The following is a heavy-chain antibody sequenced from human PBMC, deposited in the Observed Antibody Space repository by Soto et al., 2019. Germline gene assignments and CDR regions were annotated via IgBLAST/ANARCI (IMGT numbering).Heavy chain of an antibody. CDR1: GYTFTSYG. J-gene: IGHJ6*02. Sequence: ASVKVSCKASGYTFTSYGISWVRQAPGQGLEWMGWISAYNGNTNYAQKLQGRVTMTTDTSTSTAYMELRSLRSDDTAVYYCARDGDYDFWSGWGHPDVWGQGTTVTVS. D-gene: IGHD3-3*01. V-gene: IGHV1-18*04. CDR3: ARDGDYDFWSGWGHPDV. CDR2: ISAYNGNT.